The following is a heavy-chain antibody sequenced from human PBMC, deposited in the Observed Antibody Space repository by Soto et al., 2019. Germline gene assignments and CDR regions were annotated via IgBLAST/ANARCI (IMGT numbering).Heavy chain of an antibody. J-gene: IGHJ4*02. V-gene: IGHV1-18*01. CDR2: ISTYNGHT. CDR1: GYIFNTYG. CDR3: IKDDCSGDTCYLGH. D-gene: IGHD2-15*01. Sequence: ASVKVSCKASGYIFNTYGIAWVRQAPGQGLEWMGWISTYNGHTKYARKLQDRVTLTTDTSTSTAYTELRSLRSDDTAVYYCIKDDCSGDTCYLGHWGQGTLVTVSS.